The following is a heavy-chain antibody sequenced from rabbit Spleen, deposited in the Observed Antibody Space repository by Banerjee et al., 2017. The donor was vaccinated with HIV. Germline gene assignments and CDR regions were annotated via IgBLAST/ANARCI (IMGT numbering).Heavy chain of an antibody. CDR1: GVSFSGSSY. D-gene: IGHD4-1*01. V-gene: IGHV1S40*01. CDR2: IDTGSSGFT. J-gene: IGHJ6*01. CDR3: ARDSGTSFSSYGMDL. Sequence: QSLEESGGDLVKPGASLTLTCLASGVSFSGSSYMCWVRQAPGRGLEWIACIDTGSSGFTYFASWANGRFTISRSTSLNTVDLQMTSLTAADTATYFCARDSGTSFSSYGMDLWGPGTLVTVS.